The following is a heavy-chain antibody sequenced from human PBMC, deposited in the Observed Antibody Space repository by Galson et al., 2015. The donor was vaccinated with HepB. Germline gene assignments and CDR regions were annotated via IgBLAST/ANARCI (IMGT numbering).Heavy chain of an antibody. CDR1: GFTFSSYS. D-gene: IGHD3-22*01. V-gene: IGHV3-21*01. CDR3: ARGDSMIVVVISLWDI. J-gene: IGHJ3*02. CDR2: ISSSSSYI. Sequence: SLRLSCAASGFTFSSYSMSWVRQAPGKGLEWVSSISSSSSYIYYADSVKGRFTISRDNAKNSLYLQMNSLRAEDTAVYSCARGDSMIVVVISLWDIWGQGTMVTVSS.